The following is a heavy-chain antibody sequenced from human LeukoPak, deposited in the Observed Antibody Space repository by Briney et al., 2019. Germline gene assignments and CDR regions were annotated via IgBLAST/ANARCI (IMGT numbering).Heavy chain of an antibody. CDR2: IHHSGST. D-gene: IGHD3-22*01. CDR3: ARGTDYYDSSGWLDP. Sequence: SETLSLTCTASGDFISSGHYWDWIRQPPGRGLEWIGSIHHSGSTWYNPSLKSRVTISLDTSQTQISLRVTSVTAADTAVYYCARGTDYYDSSGWLDPWGQGTLVTVSS. CDR1: GDFISSGHY. J-gene: IGHJ5*02. V-gene: IGHV4-38-2*02.